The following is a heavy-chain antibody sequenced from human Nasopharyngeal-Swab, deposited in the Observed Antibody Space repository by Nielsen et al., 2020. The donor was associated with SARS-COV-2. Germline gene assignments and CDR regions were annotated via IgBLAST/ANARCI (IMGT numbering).Heavy chain of an antibody. CDR3: ARAGEYHYESSGYPGGGMDV. CDR1: GFTVSSNY. D-gene: IGHD3-22*01. V-gene: IGHV3-53*01. Sequence: GESLKISCAASGFTVSSNYMSWVRQAPGKGLEGVSVIHVGGSISYADSVKGRFTISRDDSKNTLYLQMNSLRAEDTAVYYCARAGEYHYESSGYPGGGMDVWGRGTTVTVSS. J-gene: IGHJ6*02. CDR2: IHVGGSI.